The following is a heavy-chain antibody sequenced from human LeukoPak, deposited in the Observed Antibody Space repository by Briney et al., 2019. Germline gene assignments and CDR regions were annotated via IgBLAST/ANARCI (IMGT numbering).Heavy chain of an antibody. CDR2: TYYRSKWYN. CDR3: ARTYDFWSGYYTSYYYYYGMDV. CDR1: GDSVSSNSAA. J-gene: IGHJ6*02. Sequence: SQTLSLTCAISGDSVSSNSAAWDWIRQSPSRGLEWLGRTYYRSKWYNDYAVSVKSRITINPDTSKNQFSLQLNSVTPEDTAVYYCARTYDFWSGYYTSYYYYYGMDVWGQGTTVTVSS. D-gene: IGHD3-3*01. V-gene: IGHV6-1*01.